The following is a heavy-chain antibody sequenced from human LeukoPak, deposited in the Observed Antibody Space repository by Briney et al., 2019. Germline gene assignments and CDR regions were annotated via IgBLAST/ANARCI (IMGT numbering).Heavy chain of an antibody. D-gene: IGHD6-13*01. CDR3: ARVRIAAAGPIYYYYGMDV. Sequence: GGSLRLSCAASGFTFSSYWMHWVRQAPGKGLVWVSRINSDGSSTSYADSVEGRFTISRDNAKNTLYLQMNSLRAEDTAVYYCARVRIAAAGPIYYYYGMDVWGQGTTVTVSS. V-gene: IGHV3-74*01. J-gene: IGHJ6*02. CDR2: INSDGSST. CDR1: GFTFSSYW.